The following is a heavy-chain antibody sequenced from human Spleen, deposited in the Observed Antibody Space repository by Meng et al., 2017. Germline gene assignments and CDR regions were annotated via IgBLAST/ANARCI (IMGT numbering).Heavy chain of an antibody. CDR2: IYYSGST. CDR3: ARVVAGTGDY. D-gene: IGHD6-19*01. J-gene: IGHJ4*02. CDR1: GGSISSYY. V-gene: IGHV4-59*01. Sequence: VQLQESGPGLVKPSETLSLTCTVSGGSISSYYWSWIRQPPGKGLEWIGYIYYSGSTNYNPSLKSRVTISVDTSKNQFSLKLSSVTAADTAVYYCARVVAGTGDYWGQGTLVTVSS.